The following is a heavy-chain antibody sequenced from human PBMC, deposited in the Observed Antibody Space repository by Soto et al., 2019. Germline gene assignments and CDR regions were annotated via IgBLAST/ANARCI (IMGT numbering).Heavy chain of an antibody. CDR3: AKDRHYGSVTYSDSYLDY. D-gene: IGHD3-10*01. CDR1: GFTFNSYA. V-gene: IGHV3-23*01. Sequence: EVQLLESGGGLVQPGGSLRLSCGGSGFTFNSYAMTWVRQAPGKGLEWVSAISGSGGTTYYANSVQGRFTISRAQSKDTLYLQVNSLRAEDTAIYYCAKDRHYGSVTYSDSYLDYWGQGTLVTVSS. CDR2: ISGSGGTT. J-gene: IGHJ4*02.